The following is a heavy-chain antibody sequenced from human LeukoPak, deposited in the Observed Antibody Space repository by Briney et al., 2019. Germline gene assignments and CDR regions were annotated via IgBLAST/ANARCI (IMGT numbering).Heavy chain of an antibody. D-gene: IGHD1-26*01. J-gene: IGHJ4*02. Sequence: ASVRVSCKASGYTFTGYYMHWVRQAPGQGREWMGWINPNRGGTNYEQKFQGRVTITREKTKSKAYMELTRLRSDDTAVYYCARVSSGSYDYWGQGTLVTVSS. CDR1: GYTFTGYY. CDR3: ARVSSGSYDY. V-gene: IGHV1-2*02. CDR2: INPNRGGT.